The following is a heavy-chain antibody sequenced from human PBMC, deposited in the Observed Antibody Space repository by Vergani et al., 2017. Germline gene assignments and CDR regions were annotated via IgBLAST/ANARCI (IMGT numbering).Heavy chain of an antibody. D-gene: IGHD3-16*01. Sequence: QVQLVESGGGVVQRGGSLRLSCATSGFTLSNYDMQWIRQGPGKGLEFVAFIQFDGSNQYYADSVKCRFTLSRDFSKNSLYLQMNSLRTDDTATYYCAKHFRGWGIDYWGQGTQVIVSS. CDR3: AKHFRGWGIDY. CDR2: IQFDGSNQ. CDR1: GFTLSNYD. V-gene: IGHV3-30*02. J-gene: IGHJ4*02.